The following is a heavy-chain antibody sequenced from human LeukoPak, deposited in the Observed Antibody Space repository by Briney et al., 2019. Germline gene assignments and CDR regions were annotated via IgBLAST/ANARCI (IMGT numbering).Heavy chain of an antibody. D-gene: IGHD7-27*01. CDR2: IHPGRGDT. Sequence: ASVKVSCKALGYTFTDHYFHWLRQAPGQGIEWMGWIHPGRGDTNIAQKFEGRVSLTRDMSISTAYMELSRLTSDDTAVYYCARDHNWGPDYWGQGTLVSVSS. CDR3: ARDHNWGPDY. CDR1: GYTFTDHY. J-gene: IGHJ4*02. V-gene: IGHV1-2*02.